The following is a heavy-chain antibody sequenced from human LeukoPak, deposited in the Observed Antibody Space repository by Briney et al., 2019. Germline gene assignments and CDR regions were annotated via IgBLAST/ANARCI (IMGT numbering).Heavy chain of an antibody. Sequence: SETLSLTCTVSGGSISSYYWSWIRQPPGKGLKWIGYIYYSGSTNYNPSLKSRVTISGDTSKNQFSLELSSVTAADTAVYYCARLKATVSIHAYFDSWGQGTLVTVSS. J-gene: IGHJ4*02. D-gene: IGHD4-17*01. V-gene: IGHV4-59*01. CDR3: ARLKATVSIHAYFDS. CDR2: IYYSGST. CDR1: GGSISSYY.